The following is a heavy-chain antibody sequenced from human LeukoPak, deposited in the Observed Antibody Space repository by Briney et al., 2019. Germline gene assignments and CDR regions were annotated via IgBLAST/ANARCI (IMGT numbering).Heavy chain of an antibody. V-gene: IGHV4-59*01. CDR1: GGSISSYY. D-gene: IGHD3-3*01. Sequence: SESLSLTCTVSGGSISSYYWSWIRQPPGKGLEWIGYIYYSGSTNYNPSLKSRVTISVDTSKNQFSLKLSSVTAADTAVYYCARGRGGYDFWSGYCDYWGQGTLVTVSS. J-gene: IGHJ4*02. CDR3: ARGRGGYDFWSGYCDY. CDR2: IYYSGST.